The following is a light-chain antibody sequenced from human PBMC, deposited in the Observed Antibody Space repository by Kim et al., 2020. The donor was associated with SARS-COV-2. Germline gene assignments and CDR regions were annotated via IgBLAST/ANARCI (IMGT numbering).Light chain of an antibody. Sequence: EIVLTQSPATLSLSPGARATLSCGASQSVGGNYVAWYPYTPGLAPMLLIYDASSRAPGIPDRFSGSGSGTDVTLTISRLEPEDFASYYCQQYAGAFTFDTGTKVDIK. CDR1: QSVGGNY. V-gene: IGKV3D-20*01. J-gene: IGKJ3*01. CDR3: QQYAGAFT. CDR2: DAS.